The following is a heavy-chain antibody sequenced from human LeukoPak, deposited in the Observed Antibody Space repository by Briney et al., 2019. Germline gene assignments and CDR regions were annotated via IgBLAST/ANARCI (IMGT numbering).Heavy chain of an antibody. V-gene: IGHV1-2*02. D-gene: IGHD6-19*01. CDR2: INPNSGGT. CDR1: GYTFTGYY. J-gene: IGHJ4*02. Sequence: GASVKVSCKASGYTFTGYYMHWVRQAPGQGLEWMGWINPNSGGTNYAQKFQGRVTMTRDTSISTAYMELSRLRSDATAVYYCAREPLDGAVAYDYWGQGTLVTVSS. CDR3: AREPLDGAVAYDY.